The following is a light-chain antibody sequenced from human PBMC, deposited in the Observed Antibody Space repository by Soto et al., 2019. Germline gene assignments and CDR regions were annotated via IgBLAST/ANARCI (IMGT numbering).Light chain of an antibody. CDR1: QNIRNW. V-gene: IGKV1-5*01. J-gene: IGKJ2*01. CDR2: DAS. CDR3: QQYNGH. Sequence: DMQMTQSPSTLSASVGDRVTITCRASQNIRNWLVWYQQKAGKAPKLLIYDASSLTGGVPSRFSGSGFGTEFPLTISSLQPDDFATYYCQQYNGHFGQGTKLEIK.